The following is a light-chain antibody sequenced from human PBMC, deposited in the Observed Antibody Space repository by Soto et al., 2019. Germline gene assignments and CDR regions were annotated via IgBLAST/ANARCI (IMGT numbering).Light chain of an antibody. CDR2: GAS. V-gene: IGKV3-20*01. Sequence: IVLTQSPGTLSLSAGEGATLSCRSSQSVSNNYLAWYQQKPGQAPRLXIYGASSRATGIPDRFSGSGSGTDFTLTISRLEPEDFAVYYCQQYGSSPRTFGQGTKVDIK. CDR1: QSVSNNY. J-gene: IGKJ1*01. CDR3: QQYGSSPRT.